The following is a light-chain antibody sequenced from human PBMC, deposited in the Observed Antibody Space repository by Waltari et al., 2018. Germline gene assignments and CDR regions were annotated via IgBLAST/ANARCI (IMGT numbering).Light chain of an antibody. CDR2: DVN. V-gene: IGLV2-14*03. J-gene: IGLJ1*01. CDR1: SSDVGDYNY. CDR3: SSYASTNTFV. Sequence: QSALTQPASVSGSPGQSITISCTGTSSDVGDYNYVSWYQQRPGKAPKVMIYDVNKRSSGVSNRFSGSKSGNTASLTISWLQAEDEADYFCSSYASTNTFVFGTGTKVSVL.